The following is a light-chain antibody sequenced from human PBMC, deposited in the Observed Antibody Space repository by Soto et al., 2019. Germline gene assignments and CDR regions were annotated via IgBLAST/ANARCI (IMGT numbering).Light chain of an antibody. J-gene: IGKJ2*01. Sequence: EIVLTQSQATLSLSPGERATLSCRASQSVSIYLAWYQQKPGQAPRLLIYDASNRATGIPARFSGSGSGTDFTLTISSLEPEDFAVYYCQQRTNWPRTFGQGTKLEIK. CDR2: DAS. CDR1: QSVSIY. V-gene: IGKV3-11*01. CDR3: QQRTNWPRT.